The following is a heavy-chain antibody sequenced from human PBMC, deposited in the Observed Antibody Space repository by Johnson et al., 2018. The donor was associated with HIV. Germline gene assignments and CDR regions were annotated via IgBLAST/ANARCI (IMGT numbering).Heavy chain of an antibody. V-gene: IGHV3-7*01. CDR3: ARDGSNFGAFDI. J-gene: IGHJ3*02. D-gene: IGHD1-1*01. CDR1: GFTFSSYT. CDR2: IKQGGSEK. Sequence: MHLVESGGGVVQPGRSLRLSCAASGFTFSSYTMHWVRQAPGKGLEWVANIKQGGSEKYYVDSVKGRFTISRDNAKKSLYLQMNSLRAEDTAVYYCARDGSNFGAFDIWGQGTMVTVSS.